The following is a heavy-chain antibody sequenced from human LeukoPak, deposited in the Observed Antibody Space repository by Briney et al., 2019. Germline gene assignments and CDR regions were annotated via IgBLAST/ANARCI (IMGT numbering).Heavy chain of an antibody. D-gene: IGHD1-26*01. V-gene: IGHV3-30*18. CDR1: GFTFSSYG. J-gene: IGHJ4*02. CDR2: ISYDGSNK. Sequence: GGSLRLSCAASGFTFSSYGMHWVRQAPGKGLEWVAVISYDGSNKYYADSVKGRFTISRDNSKNTLYLQMNGLRAEDTAVYYCAKDHPNSGTYFDYWGQGTLVTVSS. CDR3: AKDHPNSGTYFDY.